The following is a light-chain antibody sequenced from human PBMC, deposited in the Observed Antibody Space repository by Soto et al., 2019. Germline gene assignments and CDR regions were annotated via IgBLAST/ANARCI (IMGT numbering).Light chain of an antibody. V-gene: IGLV2-14*01. CDR1: SSDVGGYNY. CDR3: SSYTSSSTLDV. Sequence: QSALTQPASVSGSPGQSITISCTGTSSDVGGYNYVSWYQQHPGKAPKLMIYEVSNRPSGVSNRFSGSKSGNTASLTISWLQAEDEADYYCSSYTSSSTLDVFGGGTQLTVL. CDR2: EVS. J-gene: IGLJ2*01.